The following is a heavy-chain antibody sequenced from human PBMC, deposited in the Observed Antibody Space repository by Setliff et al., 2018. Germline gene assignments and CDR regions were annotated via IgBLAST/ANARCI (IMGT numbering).Heavy chain of an antibody. D-gene: IGHD5-12*01. Sequence: SETLSLTCTVSGGSISSSSYYWGWIRQPPGKGLEWIGSIYYSGSTHYNPALKSRVTISLDTSKNQFSLKLNSVTAADTAVYYCARDLHGYNYFDYWGQGTLVTVSS. CDR3: ARDLHGYNYFDY. CDR1: GGSISSSSYY. CDR2: IYYSGST. J-gene: IGHJ4*02. V-gene: IGHV4-39*07.